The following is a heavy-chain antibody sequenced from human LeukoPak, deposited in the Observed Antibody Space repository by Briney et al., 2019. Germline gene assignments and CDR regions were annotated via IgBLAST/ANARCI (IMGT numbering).Heavy chain of an antibody. J-gene: IGHJ6*03. V-gene: IGHV4-59*01. Sequence: SETLSLTCTVSGASISSYYWSWIRQPPGKGLEWIGYFYYSGSTHYNPSLKSRVTISVDTSKNQFSLKLSSVTAADTAVYYCARTTEGGYTYNYFYYYYMDVWGKGTTVTISS. D-gene: IGHD5-18*01. CDR3: ARTTEGGYTYNYFYYYYMDV. CDR1: GASISSYY. CDR2: FYYSGST.